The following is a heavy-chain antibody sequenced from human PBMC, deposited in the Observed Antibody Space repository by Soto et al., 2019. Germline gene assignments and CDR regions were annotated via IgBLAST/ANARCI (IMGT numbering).Heavy chain of an antibody. CDR3: ARAYYDFWSGYSPTGY. CDR2: IIPSFGTA. Sequence: GASVKVSCTASGGTFSSYAISWVRQAPGQGLEWMGGIIPSFGTANYAQKFQGRVTMTADESTSTAYMELRSLRSDDPAVLYCARAYYDFWSGYSPTGYWGQGTLVTVSS. J-gene: IGHJ4*02. V-gene: IGHV1-69*13. D-gene: IGHD3-3*01. CDR1: GGTFSSYA.